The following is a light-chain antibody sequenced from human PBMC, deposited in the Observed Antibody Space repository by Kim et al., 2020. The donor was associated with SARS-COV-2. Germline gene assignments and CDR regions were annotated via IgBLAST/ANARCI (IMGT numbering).Light chain of an antibody. CDR3: QQYNSNSSVT. CDR2: DAS. CDR1: QRISSW. V-gene: IGKV1-5*01. J-gene: IGKJ4*01. Sequence: GDDVTITCRASQRISSWLSWYQQKPGNAPKELIYDASSSKRGVLPRFSGSGSGTEFTLPISSLQPDDFATYYCQQYNSNSSVTFGGGTKVDIK.